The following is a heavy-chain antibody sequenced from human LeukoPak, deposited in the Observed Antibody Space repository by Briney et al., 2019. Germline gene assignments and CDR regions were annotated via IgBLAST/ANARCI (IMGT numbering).Heavy chain of an antibody. CDR2: INPSSGGT. D-gene: IGHD2-2*01. J-gene: IGHJ4*02. V-gene: IGHV1-2*02. Sequence: ASVKVSCKTSGYTFTGYYIHWVRQAPGQGLEWMGWINPSSGGTNYAQKFQGRVTMTRDTSTSTVYMELSSLRSEDTAVYYCARGVQGVVVPAAKEEFSRPFDYWGQGTLVTVSS. CDR1: GYTFTGYY. CDR3: ARGVQGVVVPAAKEEFSRPFDY.